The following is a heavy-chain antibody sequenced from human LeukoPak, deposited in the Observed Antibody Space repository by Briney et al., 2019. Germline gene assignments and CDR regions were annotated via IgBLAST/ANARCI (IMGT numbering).Heavy chain of an antibody. J-gene: IGHJ4*02. D-gene: IGHD2-2*01. V-gene: IGHV3-33*08. CDR2: IWYDGSNK. Sequence: HPGGSLRLSCAASGFTFSSYAMSWVRQAPGKGLEWVAVIWYDGSNKYYADSVKGRFTISRDNSKNTLYLQMNSLRAEDTAVYYCARDGEDCSSTSCYPDYWGQGTLVTVSS. CDR1: GFTFSSYA. CDR3: ARDGEDCSSTSCYPDY.